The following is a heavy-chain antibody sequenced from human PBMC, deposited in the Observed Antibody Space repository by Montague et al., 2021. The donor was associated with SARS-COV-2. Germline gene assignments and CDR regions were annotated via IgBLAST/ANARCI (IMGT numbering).Heavy chain of an antibody. J-gene: IGHJ3*02. CDR3: ARGGATYYYDTSGYVNAFDT. V-gene: IGHV4-59*01. CDR1: GGSISSNF. CDR2: IYYSGST. D-gene: IGHD3-22*01. Sequence: SETLSLTCTVSGGSISSNFWSWIRQPPGKGLEWIGYIYYSGSTXXXPSXXXRVTISVDTSKNQFSLRLSSVTAADTAVYFCARGGATYYYDTSGYVNAFDTWGQGTMVTVSS.